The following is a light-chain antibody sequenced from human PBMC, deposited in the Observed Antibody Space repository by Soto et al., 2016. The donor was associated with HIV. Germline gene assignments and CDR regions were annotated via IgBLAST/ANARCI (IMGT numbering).Light chain of an antibody. J-gene: IGKJ4*01. CDR2: DAS. Sequence: DIQMTQSPSSLSASGGDRVTITCQASQDIRNYLNWYQQKPGKAPKLLICDASNLETGVPSRFSGSGSGTDFTFTISSLQPEDIATYYCQQYDNLPPRLTFGGGTKVEIK. CDR3: QQYDNLPPRLT. CDR1: QDIRNY. V-gene: IGKV1-33*01.